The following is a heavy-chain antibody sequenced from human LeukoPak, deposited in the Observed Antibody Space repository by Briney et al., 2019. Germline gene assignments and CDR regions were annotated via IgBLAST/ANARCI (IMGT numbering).Heavy chain of an antibody. V-gene: IGHV3-23*01. D-gene: IGHD3-3*01. CDR1: GFTFSTFA. CDR3: AVVPILTTHAFDI. J-gene: IGHJ3*02. CDR2: IFPSGGEI. Sequence: GGSLRLSCAASGFTFSTFAMIWVRQPPGKGLEWVSSIFPSGGEIHYADSVRGRFTISRDNSKSTLSLQMNSLRAEDTAIYYCAVVPILTTHAFDIWGQGTMVTVSS.